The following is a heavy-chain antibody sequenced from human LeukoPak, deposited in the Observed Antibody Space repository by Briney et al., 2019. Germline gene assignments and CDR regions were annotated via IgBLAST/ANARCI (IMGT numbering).Heavy chain of an antibody. D-gene: IGHD2-2*01. V-gene: IGHV4-61*08. CDR2: IYYSGST. J-gene: IGHJ4*02. CDR3: ARGTRHVDFDY. Sequence: SSETLSLTCTVSGGSISSGDYYWSWIRQPPGKGLEWIGCIYYSGSTNYNPSLKSRVTISVDTSKNQFSLKLSSVTAADTAVYYCARGTRHVDFDYWGQGTLVTVSS. CDR1: GGSISSGDYY.